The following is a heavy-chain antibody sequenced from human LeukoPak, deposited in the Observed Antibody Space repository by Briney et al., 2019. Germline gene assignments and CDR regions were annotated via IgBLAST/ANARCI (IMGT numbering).Heavy chain of an antibody. CDR3: ARGPGAAAVRYYYYGMDV. CDR2: MNHNSGNT. CDR1: RYTFTSYD. J-gene: IGHJ6*02. D-gene: IGHD6-13*01. V-gene: IGHV1-8*01. Sequence: GASVNVSCKASRYTFTSYDINRVRQATGQGLEWMGWMNHNSGNTGYAQKFQGRVTMTRNTSISTAYMELSSLRSEDTAVYYCARGPGAAAVRYYYYGMDVWGQGTTLTVSS.